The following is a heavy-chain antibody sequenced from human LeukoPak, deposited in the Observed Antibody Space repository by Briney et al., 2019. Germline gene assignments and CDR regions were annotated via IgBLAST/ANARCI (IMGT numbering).Heavy chain of an antibody. CDR3: ARDQGGIVVVVAASPLLY. CDR2: TNPSGGST. Sequence: ASVKVSCKASGYTFTSYYMHWVRQAPGKGLEWMGKTNPSGGSTSYAQKFQGRVTMTRDTSTSTVYMELSSLRSEDTAVYYCARDQGGIVVVVAASPLLYWGQGTLVTVSS. D-gene: IGHD2-15*01. J-gene: IGHJ4*02. V-gene: IGHV1-46*01. CDR1: GYTFTSYY.